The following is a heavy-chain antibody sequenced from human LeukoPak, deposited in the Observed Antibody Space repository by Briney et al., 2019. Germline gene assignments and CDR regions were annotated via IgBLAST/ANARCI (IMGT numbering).Heavy chain of an antibody. V-gene: IGHV4-59*01. CDR2: IFYSGST. D-gene: IGHD1-26*01. Sequence: PSETLSLTCTVSGGSISGYYWSWIRQPPGKGLEWIGYIFYSGSTNYNPSLKSRVTISVDTSRNQFSLKLSSVTAADTAVYYCARGEWDLLFDYWGQGTLVTVSS. J-gene: IGHJ4*02. CDR1: GGSISGYY. CDR3: ARGEWDLLFDY.